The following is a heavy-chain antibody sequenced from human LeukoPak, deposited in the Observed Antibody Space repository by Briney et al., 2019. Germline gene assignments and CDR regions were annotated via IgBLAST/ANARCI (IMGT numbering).Heavy chain of an antibody. CDR3: ARFLWNGYFDY. J-gene: IGHJ4*02. D-gene: IGHD1-1*01. Sequence: SETLSLTCTVSGGSISSYYWSWIRQPPGKGLEWIGEINHSGSTNYNPSLKSRVTISVDTSKNQFSLKLSSVTAADTAVYYCARFLWNGYFDYWGQGTLVTVSS. V-gene: IGHV4-34*01. CDR1: GGSISSYY. CDR2: INHSGST.